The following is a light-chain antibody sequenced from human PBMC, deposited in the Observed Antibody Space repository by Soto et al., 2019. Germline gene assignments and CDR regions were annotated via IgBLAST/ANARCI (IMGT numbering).Light chain of an antibody. CDR3: QQYGSSPLT. V-gene: IGKV3-20*01. Sequence: EIVMTQSPATLSVSPGERATLSCRASQSVSSNLAWYKQKPGQAPRLLIYGAYSRATGIPDRFSGSGSGTDFTLTISRLEPEDFAVYYCQQYGSSPLTFGGGTKVDNK. CDR2: GAY. CDR1: QSVSSN. J-gene: IGKJ4*01.